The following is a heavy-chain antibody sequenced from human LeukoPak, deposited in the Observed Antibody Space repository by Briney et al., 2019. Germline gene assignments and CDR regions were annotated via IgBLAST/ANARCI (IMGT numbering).Heavy chain of an antibody. J-gene: IGHJ4*02. CDR2: ISAYNGNT. D-gene: IGHD3-10*01. CDR3: ARDAITMVRGVIEDY. V-gene: IGHV1-18*01. Sequence: ASVKVSCKASGYTFTSYGISWVRQAPGQGLEWMGWISAYNGNTNYVQKLQGRVTMTTDTSTSTAYMELRSLRSDDTAVYYCARDAITMVRGVIEDYWGQGTLVTVSS. CDR1: GYTFTSYG.